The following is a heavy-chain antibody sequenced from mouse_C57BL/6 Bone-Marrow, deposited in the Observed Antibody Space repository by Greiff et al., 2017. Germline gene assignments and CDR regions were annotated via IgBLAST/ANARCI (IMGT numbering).Heavy chain of an antibody. CDR3: ARVGTTVAYAMDY. Sequence: VQLQQSGPELVKPGASVKISCKASGYAFSSSWMNWVKQRPGKGLEWIGRIHPGDGDTNYNGKFKGKATLTADKSSSTAYMQLSSLTSEDSAVYFCARVGTTVAYAMDYWGQGTSVTVSS. D-gene: IGHD1-1*01. CDR1: GYAFSSSW. V-gene: IGHV1-82*01. CDR2: IHPGDGDT. J-gene: IGHJ4*01.